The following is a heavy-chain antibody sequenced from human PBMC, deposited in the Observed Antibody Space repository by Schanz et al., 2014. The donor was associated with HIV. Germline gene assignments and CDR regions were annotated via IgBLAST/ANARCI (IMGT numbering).Heavy chain of an antibody. CDR3: ARGPKWEGLMDV. CDR2: ISAYNGNT. Sequence: QVQLVQSGAEVKKPGASVKVSCKASGYTFTSYGINWVRQAPGQGLEWMGWISAYNGNTNYAQKRQGRVTMTRDTSISTAYLEVDSLKSEDTAVYYCARGPKWEGLMDVWGQGTTVIVSS. CDR1: GYTFTSYG. V-gene: IGHV1-18*01. D-gene: IGHD1-26*01. J-gene: IGHJ6*02.